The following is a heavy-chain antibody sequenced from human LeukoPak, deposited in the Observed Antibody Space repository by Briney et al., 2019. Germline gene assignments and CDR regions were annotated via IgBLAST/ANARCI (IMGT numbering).Heavy chain of an antibody. CDR1: GFTFNNYG. CDR3: AREAGAD. J-gene: IGHJ4*02. Sequence: GGSLRLSCAASGFTFNNYGMSWVRQAPGKGLEWVSSISGSGGSTNYADSVKGRFTISRDNSKNTLFLQMNSLRAEDTAVYYCAREAGADWGQGTLVTVSS. V-gene: IGHV3-23*01. CDR2: ISGSGGST. D-gene: IGHD4-17*01.